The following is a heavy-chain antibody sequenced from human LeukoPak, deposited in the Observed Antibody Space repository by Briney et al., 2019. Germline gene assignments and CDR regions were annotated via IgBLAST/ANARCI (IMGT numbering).Heavy chain of an antibody. Sequence: PGGSLRLSCAASGFTFSSYAMHWVRQAPGKGLEWVAVISYDGSNKYYADSVKGRFTISRDNSKSTLYLQMNRLRAEDTAVYYCARGVFGVAKGNFDYWGQGTLVTVSS. CDR3: ARGVFGVAKGNFDY. CDR1: GFTFSSYA. J-gene: IGHJ4*02. D-gene: IGHD3-3*01. CDR2: ISYDGSNK. V-gene: IGHV3-30*04.